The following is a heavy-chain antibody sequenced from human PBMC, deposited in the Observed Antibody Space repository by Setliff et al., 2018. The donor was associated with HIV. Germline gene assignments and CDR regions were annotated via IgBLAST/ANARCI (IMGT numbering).Heavy chain of an antibody. D-gene: IGHD3-22*01. J-gene: IGHJ4*02. V-gene: IGHV4-4*07. CDR2: IFSSGST. Sequence: PSETLSLPCTVSGGSISSYYWSWIRQPAGKGLEWIERIFSSGSTSYNSSLKSRVTRSVDTSKNQFSLRLTSVTAADTAVYYCARDPVITRMVGPKFYFDYWGQGVLVTVSS. CDR3: ARDPVITRMVGPKFYFDY. CDR1: GGSISSYY.